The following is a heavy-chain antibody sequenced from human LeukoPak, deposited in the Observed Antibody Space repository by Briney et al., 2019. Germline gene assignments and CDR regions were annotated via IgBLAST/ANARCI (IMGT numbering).Heavy chain of an antibody. CDR2: IKQDGSDK. CDR3: ARESTTGATSFGFDS. CDR1: GFTFSDYS. D-gene: IGHD1-1*01. J-gene: IGHJ4*02. Sequence: GGSLRLSCAASGFTFSDYSVNWVRQAPGRGLEWVANIKQDGSDKYYVDSVKGRFTISRDNAKNSLYLQMNSLRAEDTAVYYCARESTTGATSFGFDSWGQGTLVTVSS. V-gene: IGHV3-7*01.